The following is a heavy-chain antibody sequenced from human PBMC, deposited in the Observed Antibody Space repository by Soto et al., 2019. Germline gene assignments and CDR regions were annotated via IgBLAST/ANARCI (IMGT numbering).Heavy chain of an antibody. D-gene: IGHD3-16*01. CDR2: TYYRSKWYN. V-gene: IGHV6-1*01. J-gene: IGHJ4*01. Sequence: WWWTEHSKKKGLEWLGGTYYRSKWYNDYAVSVKSRITINPDTSKNQFSLQLNSVTSEDTAVYYCARVVWGDRSAFGYDY. CDR3: ARVVWGDRSAFGYDY.